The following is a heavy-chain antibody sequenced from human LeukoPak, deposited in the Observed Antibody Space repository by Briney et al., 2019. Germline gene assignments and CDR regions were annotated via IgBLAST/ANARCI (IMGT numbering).Heavy chain of an antibody. CDR3: ARVFRERSYYFDY. V-gene: IGHV3-21*01. D-gene: IGHD3-3*01. Sequence: GGSLRLSCAASGFTFSSYSMNWVRQAPGKGLEWVSSISSSSSYIYYADSVKGRFTISRDNAKKSLYLQMNSLRAEDTAVYYCARVFRERSYYFDYWGQGTLVTVSS. CDR1: GFTFSSYS. CDR2: ISSSSSYI. J-gene: IGHJ4*02.